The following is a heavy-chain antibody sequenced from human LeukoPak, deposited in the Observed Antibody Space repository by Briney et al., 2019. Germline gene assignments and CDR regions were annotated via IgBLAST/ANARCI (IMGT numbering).Heavy chain of an antibody. J-gene: IGHJ5*02. CDR1: GYSISNAYF. CDR2: INHSGTT. D-gene: IGHD6-19*01. CDR3: ARLQTVAGNNWFDP. Sequence: SETLSLTCTVSGYSISNAYFWGWVRQPPGKGLEWIGSINHSGTTYYKSSLKSRVTILVDTSNNQFSLRLSSVTAADTAVYFCARLQTVAGNNWFDPWGQGTLVTVSS. V-gene: IGHV4-38-2*02.